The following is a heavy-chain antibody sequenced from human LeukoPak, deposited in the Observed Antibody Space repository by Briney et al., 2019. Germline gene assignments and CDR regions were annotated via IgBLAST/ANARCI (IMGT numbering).Heavy chain of an antibody. Sequence: PGGSLGLSCAASGFTFSSYEMNWVRQAPGKGLEWVASINQDGSEKYYVDSVKGRFTISRDNAKNSQYLQMNSLRAEDTAVYHRASSSTGFFDYWGQGALVTVSS. V-gene: IGHV3-7*03. CDR1: GFTFSSYE. J-gene: IGHJ4*02. CDR3: ASSSTGFFDY. D-gene: IGHD5/OR15-5a*01. CDR2: INQDGSEK.